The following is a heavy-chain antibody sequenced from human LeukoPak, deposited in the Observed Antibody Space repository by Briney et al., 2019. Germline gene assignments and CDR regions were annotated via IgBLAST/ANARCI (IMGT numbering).Heavy chain of an antibody. V-gene: IGHV4-4*02. D-gene: IGHD6-13*01. Sequence: GSLRLSCVASGFTFNNYWMSWVRQPPGKGLEWIGEIYHSGSTNYNPSLKSRVTISVDKSKNQFSLKLSSVTAADTAVYYCARGGITIAEHAFDIWGQGTMVTVSS. J-gene: IGHJ3*02. CDR2: IYHSGST. CDR3: ARGGITIAEHAFDI. CDR1: GFTFNNYW.